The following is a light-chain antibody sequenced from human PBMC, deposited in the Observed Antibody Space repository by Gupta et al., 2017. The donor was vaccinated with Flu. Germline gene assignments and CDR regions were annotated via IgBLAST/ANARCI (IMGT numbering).Light chain of an antibody. CDR2: SSSDGGH. V-gene: IGLV4-69*01. CDR1: SGDSSCA. Sequence: QSVLTQMRSACASLGASVKLTCTRDSGDSSCAVAWHQHQPERGPRYLLYSSSDGGHTKGDGIPDSFSGAASGAARNPTMADLQAWDDADYYYQNSVAGHVMFGGGTKLT. CDR3: QNSVAGHVM. J-gene: IGLJ3*02.